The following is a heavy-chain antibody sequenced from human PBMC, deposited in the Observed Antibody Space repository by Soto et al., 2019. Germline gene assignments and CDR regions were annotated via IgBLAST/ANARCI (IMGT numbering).Heavy chain of an antibody. CDR2: IDISSSLM. CDR1: GFNFNEYY. CDR3: ARERSSFYERRTYYRNAASDI. Sequence: GVVRLSCAASGFNFNEYYMSWIRQAPGKGLEWIAYIDISSSLMYYAHSVKGRFTISRDNAHRSLFMQMNSLRAEDTAVYYCARERSSFYERRTYYRNAASDIWGQGTMVTVSS. V-gene: IGHV3-11*01. D-gene: IGHD3-22*01. J-gene: IGHJ3*02.